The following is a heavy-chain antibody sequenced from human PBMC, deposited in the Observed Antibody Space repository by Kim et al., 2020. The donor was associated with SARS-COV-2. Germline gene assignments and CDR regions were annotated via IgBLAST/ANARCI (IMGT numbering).Heavy chain of an antibody. V-gene: IGHV4-31*03. CDR1: GGSISGGGHY. CDR2: IYHSGST. Sequence: SETLSLTCTVSGGSISGGGHYWSWFRQYPGKGLEWIGYIYHSGSTYYNPSLKSRAYISVDTSKNQFSLEVASVTAADTAVYYCAREDRNCFDPWGQGTLV. D-gene: IGHD2-21*01. J-gene: IGHJ5*02. CDR3: AREDRNCFDP.